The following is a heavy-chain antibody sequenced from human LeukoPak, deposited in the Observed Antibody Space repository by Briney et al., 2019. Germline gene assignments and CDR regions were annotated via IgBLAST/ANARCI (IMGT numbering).Heavy chain of an antibody. CDR3: AREARYTSSWYTFHYFDY. V-gene: IGHV3-13*01. J-gene: IGHJ4*02. CDR2: FGSAGDT. D-gene: IGHD6-13*01. Sequence: GGSLRLSCATSGFPFSAYDMHWVRQAPGKGLEWVSAFGSAGDTYYPGAVKGRFAISRDNAKNSLHLQMNSLTVEDTAVYYCAREARYTSSWYTFHYFDYWGQGALVTVSS. CDR1: GFPFSAYD.